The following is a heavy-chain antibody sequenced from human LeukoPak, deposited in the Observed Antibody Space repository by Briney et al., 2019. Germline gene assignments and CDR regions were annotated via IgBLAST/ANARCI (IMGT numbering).Heavy chain of an antibody. V-gene: IGHV1-2*02. D-gene: IGHD3-10*01. CDR1: GYTFTGYY. CDR3: ARGVPNGSGSYDPPWFDY. CDR2: INPNSGGT. J-gene: IGHJ4*02. Sequence: ASVKVSCKASGYTFTGYYMHWVRQAPGQGLEWMGWINPNSGGTNYAQKFQGRVTMTRDTSISTAYMELSRLRSDDTAVYYCARGVPNGSGSYDPPWFDYWGQGTLVTVSS.